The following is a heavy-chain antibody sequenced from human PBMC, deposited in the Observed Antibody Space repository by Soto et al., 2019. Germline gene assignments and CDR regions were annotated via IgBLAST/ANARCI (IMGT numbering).Heavy chain of an antibody. V-gene: IGHV4-4*02. CDR3: ASRDPGTSVDY. CDR2: IYRTGST. D-gene: IGHD1-7*01. CDR1: GGSFTSNNW. J-gene: IGHJ4*02. Sequence: KPSETLSLTCAVSGGSFTSNNWWTWVRQAPGQGLEWIGEIYRTGSTNYNPSLKSRVTISLDKSENQFSLKVTSLTAADTAVYYCASRDPGTSVDYWGQGTLVTVSS.